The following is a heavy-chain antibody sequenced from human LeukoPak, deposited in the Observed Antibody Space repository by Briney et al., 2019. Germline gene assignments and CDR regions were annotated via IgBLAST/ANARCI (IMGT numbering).Heavy chain of an antibody. D-gene: IGHD6-6*01. CDR3: AKGGSVSSSSFDY. Sequence: PGGSLRLSCAASGFTFSSYSMNWVRQAPGKGLEWVSAIGDSGDITYYADSVKGRFTISRDNSKNTLYLQMNSLRAEDTAVYYCAKGGSVSSSSFDYWGQGTVVTVSS. V-gene: IGHV3-23*01. J-gene: IGHJ4*02. CDR1: GFTFSSYS. CDR2: IGDSGDIT.